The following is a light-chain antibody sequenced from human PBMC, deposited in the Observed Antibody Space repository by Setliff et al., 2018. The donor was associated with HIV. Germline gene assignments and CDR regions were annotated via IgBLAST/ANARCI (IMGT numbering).Light chain of an antibody. CDR1: GGDVATSKY. V-gene: IGLV2-14*03. Sequence: QSVLAQPASVSGSPGQSITISCTGTGGDVATSKYVSWYQQHPGKAPKLIIYDIVTRPSGVSNRFSGSKSGGTASLTISGLQAEDEADYYCSIHRSRGYVFGSGTKVTVL. CDR3: SIHRSRGYV. CDR2: DIV. J-gene: IGLJ1*01.